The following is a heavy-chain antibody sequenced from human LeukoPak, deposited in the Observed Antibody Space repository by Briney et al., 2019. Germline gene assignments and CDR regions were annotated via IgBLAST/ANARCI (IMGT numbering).Heavy chain of an antibody. CDR2: ISYDGSDK. Sequence: PGGPRSSSGPAPGFTFIGYALPGVPKPPGKGLDGVAVISYDGSDKKYADSVKGRFTISRDNSKNTLYLQMNSLRAEDTAVYYYAKVIDFWNGMDVWGQGTTVTVSS. J-gene: IGHJ6*02. CDR1: GFTFIGYA. D-gene: IGHD3-3*01. CDR3: AKVIDFWNGMDV. V-gene: IGHV3-30*18.